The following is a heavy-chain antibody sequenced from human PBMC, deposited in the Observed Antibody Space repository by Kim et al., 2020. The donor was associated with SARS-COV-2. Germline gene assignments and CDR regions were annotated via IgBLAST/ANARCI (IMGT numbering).Heavy chain of an antibody. V-gene: IGHV3-15*01. CDR3: TTGPPTTVVTPGRDY. CDR2: IKSKTDGGTP. D-gene: IGHD4-17*01. Sequence: GGSLRLSCAASGFTFSNAWMSWVRQAPGKGLEWVGRIKSKTDGGTPDYAAPVKGRFTISRDDSKNTLYLQMNSLKTEDTAVYYCTTGPPTTVVTPGRDYWGQGTLVTVSS. J-gene: IGHJ4*02. CDR1: GFTFSNAW.